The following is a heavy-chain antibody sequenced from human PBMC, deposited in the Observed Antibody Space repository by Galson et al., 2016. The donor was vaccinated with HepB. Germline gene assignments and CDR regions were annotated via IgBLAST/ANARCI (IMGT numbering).Heavy chain of an antibody. CDR1: GFTFSDYY. CDR2: IISSGSYT. V-gene: IGHV3-11*03. J-gene: IGHJ3*02. CDR3: ARYRARDDAFDM. D-gene: IGHD2-2*01. Sequence: SLRLSCAASGFTFSDYYMSWIRQAPGKGLEWVSYIISSGSYTNYADSVKGRFTISRDNAKNSLYLQMNSLRVEDTAVYYCARYRARDDAFDMWGQGTIVTVTS.